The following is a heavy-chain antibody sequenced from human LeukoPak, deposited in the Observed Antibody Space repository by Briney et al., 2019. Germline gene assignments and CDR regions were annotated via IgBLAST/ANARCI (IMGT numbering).Heavy chain of an antibody. J-gene: IGHJ4*02. Sequence: PGKSLRLSCAASGFTFNNYGMHWVRQAPGKGLEWVGRSKNKANSYITQYAAFVQGRFTISRDDSKNSLYLQINSLKTEDTAVYYCARDDGGQGDYWGQGTLVTVSS. D-gene: IGHD2-15*01. CDR2: SKNKANSYIT. CDR1: GFTFNNYG. V-gene: IGHV3-72*01. CDR3: ARDDGGQGDY.